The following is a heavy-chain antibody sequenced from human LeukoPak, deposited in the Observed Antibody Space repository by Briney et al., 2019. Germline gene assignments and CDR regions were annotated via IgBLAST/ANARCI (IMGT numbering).Heavy chain of an antibody. Sequence: PSETLSLTCAVYGGSFSGYYWSWIRQPPGKGLEWIGEINHSGSTTYNPSPMSGVTIIVDKYNNHFSLLLIYVTTADTAVYYCARGHPSLRVILTGYYSSDAFDIWGQGTMVTVSS. D-gene: IGHD3-9*01. J-gene: IGHJ3*02. CDR1: GGSFSGYY. CDR3: ARGHPSLRVILTGYYSSDAFDI. CDR2: INHSGST. V-gene: IGHV4-34*01.